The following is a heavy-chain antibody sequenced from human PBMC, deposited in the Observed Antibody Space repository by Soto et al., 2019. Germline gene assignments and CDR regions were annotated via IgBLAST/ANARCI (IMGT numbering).Heavy chain of an antibody. V-gene: IGHV5-51*01. CDR1: GYSFSSFW. CDR3: ARSIAVTGTYFSGMDV. D-gene: IGHD6-19*01. Sequence: PGESLKISCKGSGYSFSSFWVAWVRQTPGKGLEWLGIIYPGDLDTRYTSSFQGHVIISADKSSNTVYLQWSSLKASDTAMYYCARSIAVTGTYFSGMDVWGQGTPVTVSS. CDR2: IYPGDLDT. J-gene: IGHJ6*02.